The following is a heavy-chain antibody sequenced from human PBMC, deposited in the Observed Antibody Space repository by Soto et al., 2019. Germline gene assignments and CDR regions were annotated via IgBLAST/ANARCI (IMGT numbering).Heavy chain of an antibody. J-gene: IGHJ4*02. D-gene: IGHD3-22*01. CDR2: INPSGGST. Sequence: ASVKVSCKTSGGTFSSYYMHWVRQAPGQGLEWMGIINPSGGSTSYAQKFQGRVTMTRDTSTSTVYMELSSLRSEDTAVYYCARVALSYYDSSGYLSAPNTEFDYWGQGTLVTVSS. V-gene: IGHV1-46*01. CDR1: GGTFSSYY. CDR3: ARVALSYYDSSGYLSAPNTEFDY.